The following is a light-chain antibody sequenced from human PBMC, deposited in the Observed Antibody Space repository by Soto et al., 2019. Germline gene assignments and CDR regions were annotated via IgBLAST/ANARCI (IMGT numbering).Light chain of an antibody. CDR2: YSS. V-gene: IGKV3-20*01. J-gene: IGKJ3*01. Sequence: EIVLTQSPDTLSLSPGESVTLSYRASQSLSSSNLAWYQQKPGQAPRLLIYYSSIRATGIPDRFSGSGSGTDFTLTISRLEPEDFAVFYCQHYGDSLFTFGPGTKVDIK. CDR3: QHYGDSLFT. CDR1: QSLSSSN.